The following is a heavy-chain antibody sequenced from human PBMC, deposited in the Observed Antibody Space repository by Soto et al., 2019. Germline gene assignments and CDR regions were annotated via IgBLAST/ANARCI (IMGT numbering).Heavy chain of an antibody. D-gene: IGHD3-10*01. CDR2: IYWDDDK. CDR1: GFSLSTSGVG. V-gene: IGHV2-5*02. Sequence: SGPTLVNPTQTLTLTCTFSGFSLSTSGVGVGWIRQPPGKALEWLALIYWDDDKRYSPSLKSRLTITKDTSKNQVVLTMTNMDPVDTATYYCAHIESVLLWFGDLPPSPRSGQPYYFDYWGQGTLVTVSS. CDR3: AHIESVLLWFGDLPPSPRSGQPYYFDY. J-gene: IGHJ4*02.